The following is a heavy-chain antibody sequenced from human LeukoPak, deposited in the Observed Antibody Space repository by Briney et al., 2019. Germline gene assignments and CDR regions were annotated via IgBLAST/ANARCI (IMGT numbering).Heavy chain of an antibody. CDR1: GGSISSGSYY. D-gene: IGHD3-22*01. V-gene: IGHV4-61*02. CDR3: ARDRTYYYDSSGYADAFDI. Sequence: KPSQTLSLTCTVSGGSISSGSYYWSWIRQPGGKGLEGIGRIYTSGSTNYNPAVKRRFTRTVDTAKNKFTQKLSSVPAADTAVYYCARDRTYYYDSSGYADAFDIWGQGTMVTVSS. J-gene: IGHJ3*02. CDR2: IYTSGST.